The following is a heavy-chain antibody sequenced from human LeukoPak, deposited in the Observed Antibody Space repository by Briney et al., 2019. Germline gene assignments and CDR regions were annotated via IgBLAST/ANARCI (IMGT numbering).Heavy chain of an antibody. V-gene: IGHV4-38-2*01. J-gene: IGHJ4*02. D-gene: IGHD5-12*01. CDR3: ARRYYSGSTYYFDY. Sequence: SETLSLTCAVSGYSISSVYYWGWIRQPPGKGLEWIGSIYHSGSPYYNPSLKSRVTISVDTSKNQFSLKLSSVTAADTAVYYCARRYYSGSTYYFDYWGQGTLVTVSS. CDR2: IYHSGSP. CDR1: GYSISSVYY.